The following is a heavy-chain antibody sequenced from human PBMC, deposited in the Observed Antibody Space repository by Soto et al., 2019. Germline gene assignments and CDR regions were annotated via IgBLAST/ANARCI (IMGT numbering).Heavy chain of an antibody. CDR1: GATTSIGGYS. J-gene: IGHJ6*02. V-gene: IGHV4-30-2*01. CDR2: IYHSGST. Sequence: PSDPPSLSCAVVGATTSIGGYSWSWIRHQPGKGTEWIGYIYHSGSTYYNPSLKSRVTISVDRSKNQFSLKLSSVTAADTSLYYCAIGDYYYYYGMDVWGQGTTVTVSS. D-gene: IGHD3-10*01. CDR3: AIGDYYYYYGMDV.